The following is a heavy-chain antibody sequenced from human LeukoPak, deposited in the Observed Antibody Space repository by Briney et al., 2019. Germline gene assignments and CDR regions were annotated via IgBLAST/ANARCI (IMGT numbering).Heavy chain of an antibody. D-gene: IGHD2-2*01. Sequence: SETLSLSCTVSGGSISSYYWSWIRQPPGKGLEWIGYIYYSGSTNYNPSLKSRVTISVDTSKNQFSLKLSSVTAADTAVYYCARSKAHLSTSWYGTWFDPWGQGTLVTVSS. V-gene: IGHV4-59*01. CDR3: ARSKAHLSTSWYGTWFDP. CDR2: IYYSGST. CDR1: GGSISSYY. J-gene: IGHJ5*02.